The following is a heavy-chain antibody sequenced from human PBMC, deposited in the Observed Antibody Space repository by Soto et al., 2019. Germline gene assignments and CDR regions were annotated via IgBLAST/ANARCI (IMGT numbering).Heavy chain of an antibody. V-gene: IGHV3-30*18. J-gene: IGHJ4*02. D-gene: IGHD2-15*01. Sequence: QVQLVESGGGVVQPGRSLRLSCAASGFTFSSNGMHWVRQAPGKGLEWVAVISYDGSTKYYADSVKGRFTISRDNSKNALYLQINRLTAEDTAEYEREKVGFDSPRISDCRGCGRYPAFDYRGQGNLVTVSS. CDR2: ISYDGSTK. CDR3: EKVGFDSPRISDCRGCGRYPAFDY. CDR1: GFTFSSNG.